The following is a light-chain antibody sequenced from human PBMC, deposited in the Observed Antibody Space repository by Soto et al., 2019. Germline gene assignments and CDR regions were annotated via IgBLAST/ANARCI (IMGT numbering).Light chain of an antibody. Sequence: QSVLTQPASVSGSPGQSITISCSGTSSDIGSYDHVAWYQQFPGKSPKLIIYAVSDRPSGVSDRFSGSKSGISASLTISGLQTEDEADYYCISYTDRQSYLFGTGTKVPVL. CDR1: SSDIGSYDH. J-gene: IGLJ1*01. CDR2: AVS. CDR3: ISYTDRQSYL. V-gene: IGLV2-14*03.